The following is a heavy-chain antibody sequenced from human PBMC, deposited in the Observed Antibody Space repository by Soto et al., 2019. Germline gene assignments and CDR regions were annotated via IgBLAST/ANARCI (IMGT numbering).Heavy chain of an antibody. CDR1: GYSFTSYW. J-gene: IGHJ6*02. D-gene: IGHD3-3*01. V-gene: IGHV5-10-1*01. Sequence: GESLKISCKGSGYSFTSYWISWVRQMPGKGLEWMGRIDPSDSYTNYSPSFQGHVTISADKSISTAYLQWSSLKASDTAMYYCARQVDDFGSGYNYGMDVWGQGTTGTVSS. CDR3: ARQVDDFGSGYNYGMDV. CDR2: IDPSDSYT.